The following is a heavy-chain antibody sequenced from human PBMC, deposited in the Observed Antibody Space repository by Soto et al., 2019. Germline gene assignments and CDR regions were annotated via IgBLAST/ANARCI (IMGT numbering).Heavy chain of an antibody. V-gene: IGHV3-23*01. Sequence: EVQLLESGGGLVQPGGSLRLSCVASGFTVSSNAMSWVRQAPGKGLEWVSHISSGSGGGTYYADSVKGRFTISRDNAKNTLYMQMNSLRGEDTAVYYCGKGTWGAFDIWGHGTLVTVSS. CDR2: ISSGSGGGT. CDR3: GKGTWGAFDI. J-gene: IGHJ3*02. CDR1: GFTVSSNA. D-gene: IGHD7-27*01.